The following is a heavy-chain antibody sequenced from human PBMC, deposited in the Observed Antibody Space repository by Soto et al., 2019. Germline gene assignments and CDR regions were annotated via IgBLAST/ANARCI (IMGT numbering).Heavy chain of an antibody. D-gene: IGHD4-17*01. CDR3: AREFGFTVTTSGFDY. Sequence: GGSLRLSCAASGFTFSSYAMHWVRQAPGKGLEWVAVISYDGSNKYYADSVKGRFTISRDNSKNTLYLQMNSLRAEDTAVYYCAREFGFTVTTSGFDYWGQGTLVTVSS. J-gene: IGHJ4*02. CDR2: ISYDGSNK. V-gene: IGHV3-30-3*01. CDR1: GFTFSSYA.